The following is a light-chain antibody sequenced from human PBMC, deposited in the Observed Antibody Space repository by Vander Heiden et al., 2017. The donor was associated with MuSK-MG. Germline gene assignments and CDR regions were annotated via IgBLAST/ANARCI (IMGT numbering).Light chain of an antibody. V-gene: IGKV4-1*01. J-gene: IGKJ2*02. CDR2: WAS. Sequence: DIVMTQSPDSLAVSLGERATLNCTSSQTILDRSNNKNSLAWFRQEPGQPPRLLIYWASTRGAGVPDRISGSGSGTGFTLTIDSLQGEDVAVYYCQQEDSIPCTFGRGTKLDIK. CDR3: QQEDSIPCT. CDR1: QTILDRSNNKNS.